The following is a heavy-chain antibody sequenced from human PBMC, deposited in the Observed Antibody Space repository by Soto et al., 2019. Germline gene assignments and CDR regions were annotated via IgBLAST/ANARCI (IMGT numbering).Heavy chain of an antibody. V-gene: IGHV4-59*01. CDR3: ARAPMVLTRSYFDS. CDR2: ISSSGNT. CDR1: DGSISNCY. Sequence: LSLTCTVSDGSISNCYWSWIRQPPGKGLEWIGYISSSGNTNYNPSLKSRVSISVDTSKNQFSLNLTSVTAADTAVYYCARAPMVLTRSYFDSWGQGTPVTVSS. D-gene: IGHD3-22*01. J-gene: IGHJ4*02.